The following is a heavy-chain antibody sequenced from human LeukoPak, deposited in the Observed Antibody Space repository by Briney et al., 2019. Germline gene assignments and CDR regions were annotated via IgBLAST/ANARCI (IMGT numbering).Heavy chain of an antibody. CDR3: TSMYGDYLSYYYYMDV. J-gene: IGHJ6*03. CDR1: GFTFSGSA. V-gene: IGHV3-73*01. CDR2: IRSKANSYAT. D-gene: IGHD4-17*01. Sequence: PGGSLRLSCAASGFTFSGSAMHWVRQASGKGLEWVGRIRSKANSYATAYAASVKGRFTISRDDSKNTAYLQMNSLKTEDTAVYYCTSMYGDYLSYYYYMDVWGKGTTVTVSS.